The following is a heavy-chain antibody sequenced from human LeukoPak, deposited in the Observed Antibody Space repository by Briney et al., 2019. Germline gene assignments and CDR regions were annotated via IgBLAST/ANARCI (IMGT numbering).Heavy chain of an antibody. CDR2: IYPGDSDT. D-gene: IGHD4/OR15-4a*01. Sequence: GESLKISCRISGYTFTSQWIGWVRQMPGKGLEWMGAIYPGDSDTRYSPSFQGQVTISADKSISTAYLQWSSLKASDTAMYYCARHSDDGGNHPRIDYWGQGTLVTVSS. J-gene: IGHJ4*02. V-gene: IGHV5-51*01. CDR1: GYTFTSQW. CDR3: ARHSDDGGNHPRIDY.